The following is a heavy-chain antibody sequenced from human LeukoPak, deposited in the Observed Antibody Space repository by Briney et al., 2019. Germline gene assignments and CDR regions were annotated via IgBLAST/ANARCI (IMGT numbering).Heavy chain of an antibody. CDR1: GFTFSADS. CDR2: ISRTGSTT. V-gene: IGHV3-48*02. J-gene: IGHJ4*02. Sequence: HLGGSLRLSCAASGFTFSADSMNWVRQAPEKGLEWISYISRTGSTTYYGDSVKGRSTISRDNAKSSLFLQLNNLRDEDTAVYFCARDRPGKYYFDSWGQGTLVIVSS. CDR3: ARDRPGKYYFDS. D-gene: IGHD1-14*01.